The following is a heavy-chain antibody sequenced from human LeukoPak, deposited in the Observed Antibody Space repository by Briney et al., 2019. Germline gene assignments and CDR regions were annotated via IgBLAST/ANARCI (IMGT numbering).Heavy chain of an antibody. CDR3: ARDLHYLQFLY. D-gene: IGHD2/OR15-2a*01. CDR1: GFISNNYG. CDR2: ISGSGDKT. Sequence: GGSLRLSCAASGFISNNYGMSWVRQAPGKGLEWVSSISGSGDKTYYADSVKGRFTISRDNAKNSLYLQMNSLRAEDTAVYYCARDLHYLQFLYWGQGTLVTVSS. V-gene: IGHV3-23*01. J-gene: IGHJ4*02.